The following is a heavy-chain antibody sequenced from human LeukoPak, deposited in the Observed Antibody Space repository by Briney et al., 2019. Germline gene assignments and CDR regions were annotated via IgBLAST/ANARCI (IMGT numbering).Heavy chain of an antibody. Sequence: TSETLSLTCTVSGGSISSSSYYWGWIRQPPGKGLEWIGSIYYSGSTYYNPSLKSRVTISVDTSKNQFSLKLSSVTAADTAVYYCARLAGTLKLGNWFDPWGQGTLVTVSS. CDR2: IYYSGST. D-gene: IGHD6-13*01. J-gene: IGHJ5*02. CDR1: GGSISSSSYY. V-gene: IGHV4-39*01. CDR3: ARLAGTLKLGNWFDP.